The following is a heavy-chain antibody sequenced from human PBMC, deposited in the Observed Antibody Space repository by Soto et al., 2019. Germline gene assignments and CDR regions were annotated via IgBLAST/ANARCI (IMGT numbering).Heavy chain of an antibody. CDR2: ISGSGGST. D-gene: IGHD6-19*01. CDR1: GFTFSRYA. CDR3: ERRRSRWYFDY. Sequence: EVQLLESGGGLVQPGGSLRLSCAASGFTFSRYAMNWVRQAPGKGLEWVSAISGSGGSTYYADSVKVRFTISRDNSKNTLYLKMNSLRAEDKAVYYCERRRSRWYFDYWGQGTLVTVSS. J-gene: IGHJ4*02. V-gene: IGHV3-23*01.